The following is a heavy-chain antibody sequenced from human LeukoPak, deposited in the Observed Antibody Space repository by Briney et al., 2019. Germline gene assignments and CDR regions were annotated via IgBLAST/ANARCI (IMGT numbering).Heavy chain of an antibody. D-gene: IGHD3-22*01. CDR3: ATGGYDSSGLYFDY. V-gene: IGHV1-24*01. Sequence: ASVKVSCKVSGYTLTELSVHWVRQAPGKGLEWMGTFDPEDGETIYAQKFQGRVTMTEDTSTDTAYMELSSLRSEDAAVYYCATGGYDSSGLYFDYWAREPWSPSPQ. CDR1: GYTLTELS. J-gene: IGHJ4*02. CDR2: FDPEDGET.